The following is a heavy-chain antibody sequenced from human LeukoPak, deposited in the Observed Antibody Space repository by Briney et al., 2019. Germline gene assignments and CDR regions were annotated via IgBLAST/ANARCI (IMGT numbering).Heavy chain of an antibody. CDR3: ARDRNYQLSPP. Sequence: GGSLRLSCAASGFTSFSNYWIHWVRQAPGKGLVWVSRIKGDGSGTIYADSVKGRLTISRDNARNTVYLQMNSLRVEDTAVYYCARDRNYQLSPPWGQGTLVTVSS. V-gene: IGHV3-74*01. CDR1: GFTSFSNYW. CDR2: IKGDGSGT. D-gene: IGHD2-2*01. J-gene: IGHJ4*02.